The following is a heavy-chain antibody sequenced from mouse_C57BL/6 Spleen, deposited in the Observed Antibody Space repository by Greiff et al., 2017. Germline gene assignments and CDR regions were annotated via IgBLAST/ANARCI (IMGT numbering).Heavy chain of an antibody. J-gene: IGHJ3*01. CDR1: GYTFTSYW. CDR2: IDPSDSYT. D-gene: IGHD2-4*01. V-gene: IGHV1-50*01. CDR3: ARMVSYYFDY. Sequence: QVQLQQPGAELVKPGASVKLSCKASGYTFTSYWMQWVKQRPGQGLEWIGEIDPSDSYTNYNQKFKGKATLTVDTSSSTAYMQLSSLTSEDSAVYYCARMVSYYFDYWGQGTLVTVSA.